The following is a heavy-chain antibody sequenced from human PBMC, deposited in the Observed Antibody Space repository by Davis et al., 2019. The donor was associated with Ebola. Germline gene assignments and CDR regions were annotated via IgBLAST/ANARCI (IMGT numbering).Heavy chain of an antibody. J-gene: IGHJ4*02. D-gene: IGHD3-10*01. V-gene: IGHV3-7*01. CDR1: GFTFRSYW. CDR3: ARDRSGYYGSAYYFDH. CDR2: IKQDGSAE. Sequence: ESLKISCAVSGFTFRSYWMSWVRQTPGKGLEWVANIKQDGSAENYVDSVKGRFSISRDNTKNSLYLQMDSLRVEDTAVYYCARDRSGYYGSAYYFDHWCQGTQVTVSS.